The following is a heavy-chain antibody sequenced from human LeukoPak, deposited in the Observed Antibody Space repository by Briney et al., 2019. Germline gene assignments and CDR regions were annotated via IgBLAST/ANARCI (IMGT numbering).Heavy chain of an antibody. CDR1: GGSISSYY. D-gene: IGHD6-19*01. V-gene: IGHV4-59*01. CDR3: AGTGISVEEDY. J-gene: IGHJ4*02. Sequence: SKTLSLTCTVSGGSISSYYWSWVRQPPGKGLEWIGFVYYTGSTNYSPSLKSRVTISVDTSKNQFSLKLSSVTTADTAVYYCAGTGISVEEDYWGQGTLVTVSS. CDR2: VYYTGST.